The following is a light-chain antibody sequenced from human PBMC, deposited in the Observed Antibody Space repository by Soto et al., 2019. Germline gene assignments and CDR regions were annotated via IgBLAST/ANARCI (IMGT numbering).Light chain of an antibody. CDR1: QTIPNR. CDR2: DVS. Sequence: EIVMTQSPTTLSVSPGERATLSCRASQTIPNRVAWYQQKPGQPPRLLIYDVSTRATGIPARFSGSGSGTEFTLTINSLQSEDLAVYYCQQYNDWPPLTFGGGTTVDIK. CDR3: QQYNDWPPLT. J-gene: IGKJ4*01. V-gene: IGKV3D-15*01.